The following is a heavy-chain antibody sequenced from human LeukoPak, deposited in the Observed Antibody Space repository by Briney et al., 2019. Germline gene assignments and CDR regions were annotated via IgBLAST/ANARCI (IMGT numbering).Heavy chain of an antibody. CDR1: GFTFSTYA. CDR3: AKMDPIVGASNFDY. D-gene: IGHD1-26*01. V-gene: IGHV3-23*01. CDR2: ISGSGGST. J-gene: IGHJ4*02. Sequence: GGSLRLSCAASGFTFSTYAMTWARQAPGKGLEWVSVISGSGGSTYYADSVKGRFTISRDNSKNTLYLQMNSLRAEDTAVYYCAKMDPIVGASNFDYWGQGTLVTVSS.